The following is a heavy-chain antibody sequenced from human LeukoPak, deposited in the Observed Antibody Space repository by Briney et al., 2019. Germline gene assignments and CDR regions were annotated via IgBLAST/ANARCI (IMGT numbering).Heavy chain of an antibody. Sequence: SAISGSRGSTYYAASVKGPFTISRDNSKNTLYLQMNSLRAEDTAVYYCAKPVVENWFDPWGQGTLVTVSS. CDR3: AKPVVENWFDP. J-gene: IGHJ5*02. CDR2: ISGSRGST. V-gene: IGHV3-23*01. D-gene: IGHD2-15*01.